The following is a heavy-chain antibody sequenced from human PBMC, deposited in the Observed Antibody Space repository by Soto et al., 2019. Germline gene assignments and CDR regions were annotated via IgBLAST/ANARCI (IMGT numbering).Heavy chain of an antibody. V-gene: IGHV3-23*01. Sequence: GGSLRLSCAASGFRLSDSAVSWVRQAPGKGLEWVSSLTVTGDSAFYSGSVKGRFTISRDISKSTLYLQMNSLRAEDTAVYYCAKNGCSYPACYPYYYYVDVWGRGTTVTVSS. CDR1: GFRLSDSA. CDR2: LTVTGDSA. J-gene: IGHJ6*03. CDR3: AKNGCSYPACYPYYYYVDV. D-gene: IGHD2-15*01.